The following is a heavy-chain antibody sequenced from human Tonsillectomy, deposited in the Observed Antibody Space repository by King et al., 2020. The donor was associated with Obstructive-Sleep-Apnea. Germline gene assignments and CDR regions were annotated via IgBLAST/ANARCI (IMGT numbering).Heavy chain of an antibody. V-gene: IGHV3-30*02. J-gene: IGHJ4*02. Sequence: VQLVESGGGVVQPGRSLRLSCAASGFSFNNYGMHWVRQAPGKGLEWVAFIRYDGSDKYYADSVKGRFTISRDNSKNTLYLQMNSLRAEDTAVYYCAKAKGSGTYYNYFDYWGQGTLVTVS. CDR3: AKAKGSGTYYNYFDY. CDR2: IRYDGSDK. D-gene: IGHD3-10*01. CDR1: GFSFNNYG.